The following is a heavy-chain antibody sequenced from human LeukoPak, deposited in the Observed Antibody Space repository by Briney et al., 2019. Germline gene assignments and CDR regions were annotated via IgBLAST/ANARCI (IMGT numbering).Heavy chain of an antibody. CDR3: ARTKRDPNPFDY. D-gene: IGHD2-8*01. CDR2: ISSSSSHI. J-gene: IGHJ4*02. CDR1: GFIFRTYS. V-gene: IGHV3-21*06. Sequence: NPGGSLRLSCVASGFIFRTYSMNWVRQPPGKGLEWVSSISSSSSHIYYADSVKGRFTISRDNAKNSLYLRMNSLRAEDTAVYYCARTKRDPNPFDYWGQGTLVTVSS.